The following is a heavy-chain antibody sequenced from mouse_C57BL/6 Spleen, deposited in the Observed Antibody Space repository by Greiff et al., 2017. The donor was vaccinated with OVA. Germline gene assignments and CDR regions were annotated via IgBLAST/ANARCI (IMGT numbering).Heavy chain of an antibody. CDR1: GYSFTGYY. D-gene: IGHD1-1*01. CDR2: INPSTGGT. CDR3: ARSGRGSSEYWYFDV. V-gene: IGHV1-42*01. J-gene: IGHJ1*03. Sequence: EVQLQQSGPELVKPGASVKISCKASGYSFTGYYMNWVKQSPEKSLEWIGEINPSTGGTTYNQKFKAKATLTVDKSSSTAYMQLKSLTSEDSAVYYCARSGRGSSEYWYFDVWGTGTTVTVSS.